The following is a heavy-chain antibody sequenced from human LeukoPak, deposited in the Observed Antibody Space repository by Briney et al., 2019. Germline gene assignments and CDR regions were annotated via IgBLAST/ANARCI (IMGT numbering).Heavy chain of an antibody. CDR1: GGSISSSSYY. J-gene: IGHJ4*02. CDR2: INYSGST. CDR3: ARHTTGYSGSPPYYFDY. V-gene: IGHV4-39*01. Sequence: PPETLSLTCTVSGGSISSSSYYWGWIRQPPGKGLEWIGSINYSGSTYYNPSLKSRVTISVDTSKNQFSLKLSSVTAADTAVYYCARHTTGYSGSPPYYFDYWGQGTLVTVSS. D-gene: IGHD1-26*01.